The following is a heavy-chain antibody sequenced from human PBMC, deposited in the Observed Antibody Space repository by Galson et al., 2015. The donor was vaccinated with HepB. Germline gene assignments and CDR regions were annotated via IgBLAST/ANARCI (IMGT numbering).Heavy chain of an antibody. V-gene: IGHV3-30-3*01. CDR1: GFTFTTYA. Sequence: SLRLSCAASGFTFTTYAMHWVRQAPDKGLEWVAAISNDGSKIYYADSLKGRFTVPRDNSKNTLYLQMNSLRAEDTAVYYCAREQRSGWQSDDAFDIWGQGTMVTVSS. D-gene: IGHD6-19*01. J-gene: IGHJ3*02. CDR3: AREQRSGWQSDDAFDI. CDR2: ISNDGSKI.